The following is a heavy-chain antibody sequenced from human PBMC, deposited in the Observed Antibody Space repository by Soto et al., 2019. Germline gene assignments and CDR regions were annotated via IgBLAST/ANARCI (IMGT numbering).Heavy chain of an antibody. V-gene: IGHV1-8*01. CDR2: MNPNSGET. CDR1: GYTFTRHD. D-gene: IGHD1-26*01. J-gene: IGHJ3*01. CDR3: ARGIVGGSTRAFDL. Sequence: ASVKVSCKASGYTFTRHDVNWVRQAPGQGPEWMGWMNPNSGETGYAQIFQGRVKMTRDTSISTAYLEVSSLRSGDTAIHFCARGIVGGSTRAFDLWGQGTMVTVSS.